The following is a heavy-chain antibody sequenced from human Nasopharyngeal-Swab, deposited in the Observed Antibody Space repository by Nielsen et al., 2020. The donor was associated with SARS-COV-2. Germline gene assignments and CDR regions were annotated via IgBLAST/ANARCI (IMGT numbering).Heavy chain of an antibody. Sequence: GGSLRLSCAASGFTFSSYAMTWVRQAPGKGLEWVSIISGSGDTTYYADSVKDRFTISRDNSKNTLYLQMNSLRAEDTAIYYCAKDRYSGSGSYKYYYFYYGMDVWGQGTTVTVSS. D-gene: IGHD3-10*01. CDR2: ISGSGDTT. J-gene: IGHJ6*02. V-gene: IGHV3-23*01. CDR1: GFTFSSYA. CDR3: AKDRYSGSGSYKYYYFYYGMDV.